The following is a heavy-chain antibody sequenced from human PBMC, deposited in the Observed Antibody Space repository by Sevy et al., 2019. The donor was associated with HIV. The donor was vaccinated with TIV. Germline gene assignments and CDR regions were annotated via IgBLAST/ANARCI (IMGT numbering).Heavy chain of an antibody. J-gene: IGHJ6*02. D-gene: IGHD6-13*01. CDR3: ASQVGRYSSSWYVDYYYYGMDV. CDR1: GGTFSSYA. CDR2: IIPIFGTA. Sequence: APVKVSCKASGGTFSSYAISWVRQAPGQGLEWMGGIIPIFGTANYAQKFQGRVTITADESTSTAYMELSSLRSEDTAVYYCASQVGRYSSSWYVDYYYYGMDVWGQGTTVSVS. V-gene: IGHV1-69*13.